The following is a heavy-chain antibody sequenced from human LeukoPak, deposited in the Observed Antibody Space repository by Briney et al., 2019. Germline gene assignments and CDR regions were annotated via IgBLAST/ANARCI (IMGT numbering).Heavy chain of an antibody. CDR3: ARDHCGGDCYGVDY. Sequence: GGSLRLSCAASGFTFSSYWMSWVRQAPGKGLEWVANIKQDGSEKYYVDSVKGRFTISRDNAKNSLYLQMNSLRAEDTAVYYCARDHCGGDCYGVDYWGQGTLVTVSS. V-gene: IGHV3-7*01. D-gene: IGHD2-21*02. J-gene: IGHJ4*02. CDR1: GFTFSSYW. CDR2: IKQDGSEK.